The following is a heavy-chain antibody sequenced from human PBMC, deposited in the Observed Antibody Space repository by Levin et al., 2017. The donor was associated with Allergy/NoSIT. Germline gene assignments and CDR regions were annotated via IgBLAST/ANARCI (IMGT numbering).Heavy chain of an antibody. CDR1: GFSLSASGMC. J-gene: IGHJ4*02. CDR3: GRYSYYYGSGSHHVGVDH. Sequence: SGPTLVKATQTVTLTCTFSGFSLSASGMCVTWIRQPPGKALEWLARIDWDDDKYYNTSLKTRLTISKDTSKNQVVLTMTNMDPVDTATYYCGRYSYYYGSGSHHVGVDHWGQGTLVTVSS. D-gene: IGHD3-10*01. CDR2: IDWDDDK. V-gene: IGHV2-70*11.